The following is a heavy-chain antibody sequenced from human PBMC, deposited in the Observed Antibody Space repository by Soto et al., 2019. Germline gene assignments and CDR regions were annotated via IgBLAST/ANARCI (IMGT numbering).Heavy chain of an antibody. D-gene: IGHD3-22*01. V-gene: IGHV1-18*04. Sequence: ASVKVSCKASGYTFTNYGIIWLRQAPGQGLEWMGWINPYNGNTYYAQRVQVRVTLTTDTSTSTAYMELRSLRSDDTAVYYCARVPTDSSGYYKYYFDYWGQGTLVTVS. CDR2: INPYNGNT. CDR1: GYTFTNYG. CDR3: ARVPTDSSGYYKYYFDY. J-gene: IGHJ4*02.